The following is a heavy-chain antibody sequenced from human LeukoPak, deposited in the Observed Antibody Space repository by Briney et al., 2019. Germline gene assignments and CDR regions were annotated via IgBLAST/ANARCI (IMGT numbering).Heavy chain of an antibody. Sequence: GGSLRLSCAASGFTFSTYSMNWVRQAPGKGLEWASYISGSSNTIYYADSVKGRFTISRDNAKNSLYLQMNSLRGEDTAVYYCARGRYYDSSGYVPVDYWGQGTLVTVSS. CDR1: GFTFSTYS. D-gene: IGHD3-22*01. CDR3: ARGRYYDSSGYVPVDY. V-gene: IGHV3-48*01. J-gene: IGHJ4*02. CDR2: ISGSSNTI.